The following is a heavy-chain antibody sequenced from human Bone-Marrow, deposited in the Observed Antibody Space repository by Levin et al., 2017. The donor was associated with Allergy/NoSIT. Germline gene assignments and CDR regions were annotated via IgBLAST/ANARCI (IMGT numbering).Heavy chain of an antibody. Sequence: GGSLRLSCAASGFSFSIFAMHWVRQAPGKGLEWVAVIWFDGSEKYYADSMKGRVTISRDNSKNTLYLQMKSLRVEDTAIYYCVRGEGDYVGDTFSLWGQGTMVTVSS. V-gene: IGHV3-33*01. D-gene: IGHD4-17*01. CDR3: VRGEGDYVGDTFSL. CDR1: GFSFSIFA. J-gene: IGHJ3*01. CDR2: IWFDGSEK.